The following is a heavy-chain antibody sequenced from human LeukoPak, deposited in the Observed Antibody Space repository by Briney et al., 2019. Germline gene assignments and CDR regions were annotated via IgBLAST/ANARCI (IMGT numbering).Heavy chain of an antibody. Sequence: GESLKISCKGSGYTFTSNWIVWVRQMPGKGLEWMGTIFPADSDTRYSPSFRGQIIISDDKTIDTAYLQWSSLKASDTAIYYCARLSGRGLDYWGQGTLVTVSS. J-gene: IGHJ4*02. CDR3: ARLSGRGLDY. CDR2: IFPADSDT. V-gene: IGHV5-51*01. D-gene: IGHD3-10*01. CDR1: GYTFTSNW.